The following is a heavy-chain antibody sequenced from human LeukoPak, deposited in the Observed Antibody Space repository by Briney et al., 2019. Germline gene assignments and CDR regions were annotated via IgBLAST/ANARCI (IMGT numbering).Heavy chain of an antibody. CDR3: ARGGYYNFWTGLVDY. CDR2: IKHDDTEI. J-gene: IGHJ4*02. V-gene: IGHV3-7*01. CDR1: GFDFNKYW. Sequence: GGSLRLSCAASGFDFNKYWMNWVRQAPGKGLEWVANIKHDDTEINYVDSVRGRFTVSRDNAKNSLYLQLNSLRHEDAAVYFCARGGYYNFWTGLVDYWGLGTPVTVSS. D-gene: IGHD3/OR15-3a*01.